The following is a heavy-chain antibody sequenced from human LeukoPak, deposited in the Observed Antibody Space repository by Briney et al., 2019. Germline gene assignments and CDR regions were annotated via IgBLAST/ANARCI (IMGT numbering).Heavy chain of an antibody. CDR1: GYTFTGYY. V-gene: IGHV1-2*02. CDR3: ARQAGSGSYGYFDY. D-gene: IGHD1-26*01. Sequence: ASVKVSCKASGYTFTGYYMHLVRQAPGQGLEWMGWINPNSGGTNYAQKFQGRVTMTRDTSISTAYMELSRLRSDDTAVYYCARQAGSGSYGYFDYWGQGTLVTVSS. J-gene: IGHJ4*02. CDR2: INPNSGGT.